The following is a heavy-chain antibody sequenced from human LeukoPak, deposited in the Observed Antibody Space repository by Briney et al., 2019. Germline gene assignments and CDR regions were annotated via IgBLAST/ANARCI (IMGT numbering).Heavy chain of an antibody. Sequence: TGGSLRLSRVASGFTFSSRDWMTWVRQAPGKGLEWVANIKQDGSEKNYVDSVKGRFTISRDNAKNSVDLQMNSLRAEDTAVYYCARGADSGYSSDNWGQGTLVSVSS. CDR2: IKQDGSEK. CDR1: GFTFSSRDW. CDR3: ARGADSGYSSDN. J-gene: IGHJ4*02. D-gene: IGHD3-9*01. V-gene: IGHV3-7*01.